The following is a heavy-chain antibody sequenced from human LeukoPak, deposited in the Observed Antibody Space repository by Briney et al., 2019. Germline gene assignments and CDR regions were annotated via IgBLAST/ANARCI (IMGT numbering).Heavy chain of an antibody. V-gene: IGHV4-59*08. J-gene: IGHJ4*02. CDR2: IYNSGST. D-gene: IGHD3-9*01. CDR1: GGSMNSYY. CDR3: ARHVWLQPFDY. Sequence: SETLSLTCSVSGGSMNSYYWSWIRQSPGKGLEWIGYIYNSGSTNYNPSLKSRVTISVDTSKNQFSLKLSPVTAADTAVYYCARHVWLQPFDYWGQGTLVTVSS.